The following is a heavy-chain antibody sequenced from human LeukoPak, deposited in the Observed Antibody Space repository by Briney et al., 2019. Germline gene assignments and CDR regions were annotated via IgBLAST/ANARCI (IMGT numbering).Heavy chain of an antibody. CDR1: GGSITSYH. V-gene: IGHV4-59*08. Sequence: PSETLSLTCTISGGSITSYHWSWTRQPPGKGLGWIGHIYYSGSTNYNPSLKGRVTISVDTSTNQFSLKLSSVTAADTAVYYCARQRHVIPFGGVARSTSFDIWGQWTMVTVSS. D-gene: IGHD3-16*01. CDR2: IYYSGST. CDR3: ARQRHVIPFGGVARSTSFDI. J-gene: IGHJ3*02.